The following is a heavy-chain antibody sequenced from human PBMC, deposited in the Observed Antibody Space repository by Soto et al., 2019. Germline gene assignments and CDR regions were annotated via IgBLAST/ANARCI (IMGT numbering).Heavy chain of an antibody. CDR3: AKDMWMPTYGSGRYYYYYMDV. CDR2: ISWNSGSI. D-gene: IGHD3-10*01. J-gene: IGHJ6*03. V-gene: IGHV3-9*01. Sequence: GGSLRLSCAACGFTFDDYAMHWVRQAPGKGLEWVSGISWNSGSIGYADSVKGRFTISRDNAKNSLYLQMNSLRAEDTALYYCAKDMWMPTYGSGRYYYYYMDVWGKGTTVTVSS. CDR1: GFTFDDYA.